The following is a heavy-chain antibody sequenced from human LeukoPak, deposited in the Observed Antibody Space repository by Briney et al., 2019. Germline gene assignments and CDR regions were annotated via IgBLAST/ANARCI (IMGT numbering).Heavy chain of an antibody. J-gene: IGHJ6*02. Sequence: VASVKVSCKASGYTFTGYYMHWVRQAPGQGLEWMGWINPNSGGTGYAQKFQGRVTMTRNTSISTAYMELSSLRSEDTAVYYCARGSGKGYCSGGSCYRGPYYYYGMDVWGQGTTVTVSS. CDR2: INPNSGGT. CDR1: GYTFTGYY. CDR3: ARGSGKGYCSGGSCYRGPYYYYGMDV. V-gene: IGHV1-8*02. D-gene: IGHD2-15*01.